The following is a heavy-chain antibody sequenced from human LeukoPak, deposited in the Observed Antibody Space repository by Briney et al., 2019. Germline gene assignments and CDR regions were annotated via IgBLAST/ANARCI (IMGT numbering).Heavy chain of an antibody. CDR1: GFTFSAYA. J-gene: IGHJ4*02. V-gene: IGHV3-11*04. D-gene: IGHD3-3*01. Sequence: GGSLRLSCAGSGFTFSAYAMAWVRQVSGKGLECVSHITTGGSSIFYADSVKGRFTISRDNAKNSLYLQMNSLRAEDTAVYYCARGERYYDFWSGYHPPDYWGQGTLVTVSS. CDR3: ARGERYYDFWSGYHPPDY. CDR2: ITTGGSSI.